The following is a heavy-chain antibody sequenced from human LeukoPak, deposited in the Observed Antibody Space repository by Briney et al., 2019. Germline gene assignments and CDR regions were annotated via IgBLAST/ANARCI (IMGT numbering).Heavy chain of an antibody. V-gene: IGHV1-69*10. CDR2: IIPIFGIA. Sequence: ASVKVSCKASGGTFSSYAISWVRQAPGQGLEWMGGIIPIFGIANYAQKFQGRVTITADKSTSTAYMELSSLRSEDTAVYYCAREPTSIAAAVLDYWGQGTLVTVSS. D-gene: IGHD6-13*01. J-gene: IGHJ4*02. CDR3: AREPTSIAAAVLDY. CDR1: GGTFSSYA.